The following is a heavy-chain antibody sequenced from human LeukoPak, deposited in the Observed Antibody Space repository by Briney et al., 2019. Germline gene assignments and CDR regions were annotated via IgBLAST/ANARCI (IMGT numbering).Heavy chain of an antibody. CDR1: GGSFSGYY. D-gene: IGHD6-19*01. J-gene: IGHJ4*02. Sequence: SETLSLTCAVYGGSFSGYYWSWIRQPPGKGLEWIGEINHSGSTNYNPSLKSRVTISVDTSKNQFSLKLSSATAADTAVYYCARQGYSSGWYATRGSPDYWGQGTLVTVSS. CDR3: ARQGYSSGWYATRGSPDY. CDR2: INHSGST. V-gene: IGHV4-34*01.